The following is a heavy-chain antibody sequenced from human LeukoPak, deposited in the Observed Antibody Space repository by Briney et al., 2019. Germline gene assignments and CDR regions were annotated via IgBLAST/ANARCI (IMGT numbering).Heavy chain of an antibody. CDR2: ISYDGSNK. Sequence: GGSLRLSCAASGFTFSSYAMHWVRQAPGKGLEWVAVISYDGSNKYYADSVKGRFTISRDNSKNTLYLQMNSLRAEDTAVYYCARVDCSGGSCYYGMDVWGQGTTVTVSS. CDR3: ARVDCSGGSCYYGMDV. J-gene: IGHJ6*02. D-gene: IGHD2-15*01. CDR1: GFTFSSYA. V-gene: IGHV3-30-3*01.